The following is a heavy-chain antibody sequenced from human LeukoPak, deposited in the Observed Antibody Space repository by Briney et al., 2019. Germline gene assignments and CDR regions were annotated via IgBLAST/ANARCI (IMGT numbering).Heavy chain of an antibody. CDR3: AHIPGVVAPFDY. V-gene: IGHV2-5*01. J-gene: IGHJ4*02. D-gene: IGHD3-22*01. CDR2: IYWNDDK. CDR1: GFSLSTSGVG. Sequence: SGPTLVKPTQTLTLTCTFSGFSLSTSGVGVGWIRQPPGKALEWLALIYWNDDKRYSPSLKSRLTITKDTSKNQVVLTMTNMDPVDTATYYCAHIPGVVAPFDYWGQGTLVTVSS.